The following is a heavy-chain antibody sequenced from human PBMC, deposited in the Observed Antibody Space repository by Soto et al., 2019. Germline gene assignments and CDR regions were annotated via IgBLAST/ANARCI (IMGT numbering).Heavy chain of an antibody. Sequence: SVTLSLTCTVSGGSISSYCWSWIRQPPGRGLEWIGYIYYSGSTNYNPSLKSRVTISVDTSKNQFSLKLTSVTAADTAVHYCARDVDTTSHFSWFDPWGQGTLVTVSS. D-gene: IGHD1-1*01. J-gene: IGHJ5*02. V-gene: IGHV4-59*12. CDR1: GGSISSYC. CDR3: ARDVDTTSHFSWFDP. CDR2: IYYSGST.